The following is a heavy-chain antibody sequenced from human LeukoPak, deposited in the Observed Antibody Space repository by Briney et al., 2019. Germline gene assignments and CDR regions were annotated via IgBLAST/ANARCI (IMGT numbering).Heavy chain of an antibody. CDR3: ARDSWGFDF. CDR2: MSYDGSNK. Sequence: GRSLRLSCAASGFIFSNFAMHWVRQAPGKGLEWVAMMSYDGSNKYTDSVKGRFTISRDNSKNMVDLYMSNLKIEDTAVYYCARDSWGFDFWGQGTLVTVSS. J-gene: IGHJ4*02. V-gene: IGHV3-30*04. D-gene: IGHD7-27*01. CDR1: GFIFSNFA.